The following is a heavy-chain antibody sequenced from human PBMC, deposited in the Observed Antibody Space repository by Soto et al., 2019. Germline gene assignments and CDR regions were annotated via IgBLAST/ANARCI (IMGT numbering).Heavy chain of an antibody. J-gene: IGHJ6*02. Sequence: ASVKVSCKASGYTFTGYYMHWVRQAPGQGLEWMGWINPNSGGTNYAQKFQGWVTMTRDTSISTAYMELSRLRSDDTAVYYCARSKGGGYDFVSAGYYYGMDVWGQGTTVTVSS. CDR2: INPNSGGT. V-gene: IGHV1-2*04. CDR1: GYTFTGYY. D-gene: IGHD5-12*01. CDR3: ARSKGGGYDFVSAGYYYGMDV.